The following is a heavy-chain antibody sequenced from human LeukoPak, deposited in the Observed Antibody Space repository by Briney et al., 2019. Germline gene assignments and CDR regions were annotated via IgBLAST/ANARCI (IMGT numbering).Heavy chain of an antibody. CDR1: GFTFSSYA. CDR2: ISGTGGST. J-gene: IGHJ5*02. CDR3: ARSDWFDP. Sequence: GGSLRPSCAASGFTFSSYAMNWVRQAPGKGLEWVSAISGTGGSTYYADSVKGRFAISRDNSKNTLYLQMNSLRAEDTAMYYCARSDWFDPWGQGTLVTVSS. V-gene: IGHV3-23*01.